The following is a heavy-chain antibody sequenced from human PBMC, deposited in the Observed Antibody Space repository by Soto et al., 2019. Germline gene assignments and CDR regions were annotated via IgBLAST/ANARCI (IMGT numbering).Heavy chain of an antibody. CDR1: GGTFSSYA. V-gene: IGHV1-69*13. CDR2: TIPIFGTA. D-gene: IGHD2-15*01. J-gene: IGHJ6*02. Sequence: SVKVSCKASGGTFSSYAISWVRQAPGQGLEWMGGTIPIFGTANYAQKFQGRVTITADESTSTAYMELSSLRSEDTAVYYCARSVLGYCSGGSCYSNKNTAKTYYGMDVWGQGTTVTVSS. CDR3: ARSVLGYCSGGSCYSNKNTAKTYYGMDV.